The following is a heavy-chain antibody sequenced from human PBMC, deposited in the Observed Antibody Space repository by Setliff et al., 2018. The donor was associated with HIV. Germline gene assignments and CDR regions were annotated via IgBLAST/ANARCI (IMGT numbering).Heavy chain of an antibody. CDR3: ATKVYCTNGVCLDAFDI. J-gene: IGHJ3*02. V-gene: IGHV1-2*06. CDR1: GYTFTAYF. D-gene: IGHD2-8*01. Sequence: ASVKVSCKASGYTFTAYFMHWVRQAPGQGLEWMGRIIPNSGGTSYAQKFQGRVTMTRDTSISTGYMELSRLRSDDTAVYYCATKVYCTNGVCLDAFDIWGQGTMVTVSS. CDR2: IIPNSGGT.